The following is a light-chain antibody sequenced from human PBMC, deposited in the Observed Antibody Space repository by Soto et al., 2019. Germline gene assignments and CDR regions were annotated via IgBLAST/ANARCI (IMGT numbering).Light chain of an antibody. CDR3: QQYGGSPPWT. CDR1: QSVSGSY. CDR2: GAS. Sequence: EIVLTQSPVTMSLSPGERATLSCRASQSVSGSYLAWYQQKPGQAPRLLIYGASTRATGIPDRFSGSGSGTDFTLTISRTEPEDFAVYYCQQYGGSPPWTFGQGTKVDIK. V-gene: IGKV3-20*01. J-gene: IGKJ1*01.